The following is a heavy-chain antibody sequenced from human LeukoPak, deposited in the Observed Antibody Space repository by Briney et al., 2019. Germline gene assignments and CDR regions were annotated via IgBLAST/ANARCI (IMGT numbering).Heavy chain of an antibody. D-gene: IGHD2-2*01. CDR3: ARYRVAPDSSFDY. CDR1: GGSFTGYY. Sequence: SETLSLTCAVFGGSFTGYYGGWIRQPPGKGLEWISQINHSGSTNYNPSLKSRVTISGDTCKKWFSLRLGSVTAADTAVYYCARYRVAPDSSFDYWGQGTLVTVPS. CDR2: INHSGST. J-gene: IGHJ4*02. V-gene: IGHV4-34*01.